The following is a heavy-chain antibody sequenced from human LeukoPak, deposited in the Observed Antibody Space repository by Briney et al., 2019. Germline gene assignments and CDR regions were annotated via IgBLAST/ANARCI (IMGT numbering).Heavy chain of an antibody. CDR2: ISYDGSNK. CDR1: RFTFSSYG. J-gene: IGHJ6*03. D-gene: IGHD3-22*01. CDR3: AKDNGPDYYDSSGYYDPYYMDV. Sequence: GGSLRLSCEASRFTFSSYGMNWVRQAPGKGLEWVALISYDGSNKYYADSVQGRFTISRDNSKNTLYLQMNSLRAEDTAVYYCAKDNGPDYYDSSGYYDPYYMDVWGKGTTVTVSS. V-gene: IGHV3-30*18.